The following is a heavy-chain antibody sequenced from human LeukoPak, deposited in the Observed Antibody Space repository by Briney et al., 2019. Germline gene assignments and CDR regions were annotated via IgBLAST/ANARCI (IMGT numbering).Heavy chain of an antibody. V-gene: IGHV1-2*02. J-gene: IGHJ4*02. Sequence: ASVKVSCKASGYTFTSYDINWVRQATGQGLEWMGWINPNSGGTNYAQKFQGRVTMTRDTSISTAYMELSRLRSDDTAVYYCARCVGVVGATSSDYWGQGTLVTVSS. CDR1: GYTFTSYD. D-gene: IGHD1-26*01. CDR2: INPNSGGT. CDR3: ARCVGVVGATSSDY.